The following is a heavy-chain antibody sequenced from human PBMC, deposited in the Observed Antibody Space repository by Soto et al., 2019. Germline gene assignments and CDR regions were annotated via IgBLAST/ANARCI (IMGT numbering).Heavy chain of an antibody. J-gene: IGHJ1*01. CDR3: ARGWNDFPH. CDR2: IIPVFGTA. Sequence: QVQLVQSGAEVKKPGSSVKGSCKASGGTFSSYAISWVRQAHGQGLECMGGIIPVFGTANYAQKFQGRVTINADESTSTVYMELRSLRYEDTAVYYCARGWNDFPHWGQGTLVTVSS. D-gene: IGHD1-1*01. V-gene: IGHV1-69*01. CDR1: GGTFSSYA.